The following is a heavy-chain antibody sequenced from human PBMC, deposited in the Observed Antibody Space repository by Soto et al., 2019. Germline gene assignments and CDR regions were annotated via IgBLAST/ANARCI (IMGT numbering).Heavy chain of an antibody. J-gene: IGHJ4*02. CDR3: ARDRGYSYGTYYCDS. Sequence: SETLSLTCTVSGGSISSGDYYWSWIRQPPGKGLEWIGYIYYSGNTYYSPSLKSRVAISVDTSKNQFSLTVNSVTAADTAVYYCARDRGYSYGTYYCDSWGQGTLVTVSS. D-gene: IGHD5-18*01. V-gene: IGHV4-30-4*01. CDR1: GGSISSGDYY. CDR2: IYYSGNT.